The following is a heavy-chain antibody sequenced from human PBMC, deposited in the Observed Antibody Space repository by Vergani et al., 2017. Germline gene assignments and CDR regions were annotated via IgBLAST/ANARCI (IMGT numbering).Heavy chain of an antibody. CDR2: IYYSGST. J-gene: IGHJ5*02. Sequence: QVQLQESGPGLVKPSETLSLTCTVSGGSISSYYWSWIRQPPGKGLEWIGYIYYSGSTNYNPSLKSRVTISVDTAKNQFSLKLSSVTAADTAVYYCARGRIDCSSTSCYTPWFDPWGQGTLVTVSS. CDR1: GGSISSYY. D-gene: IGHD2-2*02. V-gene: IGHV4-59*01. CDR3: ARGRIDCSSTSCYTPWFDP.